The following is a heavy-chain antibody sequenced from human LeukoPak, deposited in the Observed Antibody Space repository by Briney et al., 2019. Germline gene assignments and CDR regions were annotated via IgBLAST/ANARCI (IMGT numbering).Heavy chain of an antibody. CDR3: ARDQAAMVTD. Sequence: GGSLRLSCAASGFTFSSYWMHWVRQAPGKGLVWVSHINTDGSNTNYADSVKGRFTISRDNAKNTLYLQMNSLRADDTAMYYCARDQAAMVTDWGQGTLVTVSS. J-gene: IGHJ4*01. D-gene: IGHD5-18*01. CDR2: INTDGSNT. V-gene: IGHV3-74*01. CDR1: GFTFSSYW.